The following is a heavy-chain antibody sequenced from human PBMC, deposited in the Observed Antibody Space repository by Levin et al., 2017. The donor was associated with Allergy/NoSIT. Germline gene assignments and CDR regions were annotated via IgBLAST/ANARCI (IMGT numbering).Heavy chain of an antibody. CDR1: GFTFSTYA. CDR3: AKLRSDYDDYGYY. CDR2: ISSDGSTK. V-gene: IGHV3-30*18. J-gene: IGHJ4*02. D-gene: IGHD4-17*01. Sequence: PGESLKISCAASGFTFSTYAMHWLRQAPGKGLEWVAVISSDGSTKYYGESVKGRFTISRDNSKNTLYLQMSSLRPEDTAVYYCAKLRSDYDDYGYYWGQGTLVIVSS.